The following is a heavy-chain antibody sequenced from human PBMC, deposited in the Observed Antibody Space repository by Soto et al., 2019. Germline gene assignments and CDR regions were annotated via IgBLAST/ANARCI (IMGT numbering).Heavy chain of an antibody. Sequence: PGGSLRLSCAASGFTFSSYGMHWVRQAPGKGLEWAAVISYDGSNKYYADSVKGRFTISRDNSKNTLYLQMNSLRAEDTAVYYCAKQREYCSSTSCYDGGHFDYWGQGTLVTVSS. CDR2: ISYDGSNK. CDR1: GFTFSSYG. V-gene: IGHV3-30*18. J-gene: IGHJ4*02. D-gene: IGHD2-2*01. CDR3: AKQREYCSSTSCYDGGHFDY.